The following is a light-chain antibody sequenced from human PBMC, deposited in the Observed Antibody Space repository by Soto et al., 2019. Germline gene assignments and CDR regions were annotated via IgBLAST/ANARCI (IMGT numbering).Light chain of an antibody. Sequence: QSALTQPASVSGSPGQSITISCTRTGSNVESYNLVSWYQHPPGKAPKLIIYEGSERPSGVSNRFSGAQSGHSASLTISGLQAEDEADYYCSSYAGAVVFGGWTKVTVL. CDR2: EGS. CDR3: SSYAGAVV. V-gene: IGLV2-23*01. CDR1: GSNVESYNL. J-gene: IGLJ2*01.